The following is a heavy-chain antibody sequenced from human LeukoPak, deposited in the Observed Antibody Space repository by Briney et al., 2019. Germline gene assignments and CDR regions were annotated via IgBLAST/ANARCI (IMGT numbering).Heavy chain of an antibody. J-gene: IGHJ4*02. CDR1: GYTFTSYG. V-gene: IGHV1-18*01. CDR3: ARVKLYGSGSYYTRTAFDY. D-gene: IGHD3-10*01. Sequence: ASVKVSCKASGYTFTSYGISWVRQAPGQGLVWMGWISAYNGNTNYAQKLQGRVTMTTDTSTSTAYMELRSLRSDDTAVYYCARVKLYGSGSYYTRTAFDYWGQGTLVTVSS. CDR2: ISAYNGNT.